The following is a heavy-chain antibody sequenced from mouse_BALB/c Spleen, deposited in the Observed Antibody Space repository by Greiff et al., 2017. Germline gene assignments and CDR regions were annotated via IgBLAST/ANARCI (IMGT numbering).Heavy chain of an antibody. V-gene: IGHV3-8*02. Sequence: EVQLQQSGPSLVKPSQTLSLTCSVTGDSITSCYWNWIRKFPGNKLEYMGYISYSGSTYYNPSLKSRISITRDTSKNQYYLQLNSVTTEDTATYYCARWRDGYYPAYWGQGTLVTVSA. J-gene: IGHJ3*01. D-gene: IGHD2-3*01. CDR3: ARWRDGYYPAY. CDR2: ISYSGST. CDR1: GDSITSCY.